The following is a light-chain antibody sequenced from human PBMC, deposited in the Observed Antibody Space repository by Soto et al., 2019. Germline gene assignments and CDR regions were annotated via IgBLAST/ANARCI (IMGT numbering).Light chain of an antibody. CDR3: SSYTRSSTSYV. CDR1: SSDIGAYNS. V-gene: IGLV2-14*01. Sequence: QSALTQPASVSGSPGQSITISCTGTSSDIGAYNSVSWYQQHPGKAPKLIVFQVSFRPSAVSDRFSGSKSDNTASLTISGLQTEDEADYYCSSYTRSSTSYVFGTGTKVTVL. CDR2: QVS. J-gene: IGLJ1*01.